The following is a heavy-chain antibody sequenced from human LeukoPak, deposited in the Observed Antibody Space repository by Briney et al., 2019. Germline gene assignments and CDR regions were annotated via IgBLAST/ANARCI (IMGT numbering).Heavy chain of an antibody. CDR2: LYTDDRP. J-gene: IGHJ4*02. Sequence: TGGSLRLSCAASGVTVSSNYMTWVSQAPGKGLGWVSLLYTDDRPFYADSVKGRFTISRDNSKNTLYLQMNSLRAEDTAVYFCARILDSAWGELGYWGQGTLVTVSS. V-gene: IGHV3-53*05. CDR1: GVTVSSNY. D-gene: IGHD6-19*01. CDR3: ARILDSAWGELGY.